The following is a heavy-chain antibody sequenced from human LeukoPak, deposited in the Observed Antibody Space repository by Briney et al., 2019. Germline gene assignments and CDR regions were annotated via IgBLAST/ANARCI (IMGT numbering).Heavy chain of an antibody. CDR1: GFTFSSYA. Sequence: PGGSLRLSCAASGFTFSSYAMHWVRQAPGKGLEWVAVISYDGSNKYYADSVKGRFTISRDNSKNTLCLQMNSLRAEDTAVYYCARDRGTAMVYYMDVWGKGTTVTVSS. CDR2: ISYDGSNK. J-gene: IGHJ6*03. CDR3: ARDRGTAMVYYMDV. D-gene: IGHD5-18*01. V-gene: IGHV3-30*04.